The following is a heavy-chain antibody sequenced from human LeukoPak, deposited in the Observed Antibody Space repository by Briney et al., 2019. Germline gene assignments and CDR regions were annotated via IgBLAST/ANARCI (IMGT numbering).Heavy chain of an antibody. CDR3: ANHRSAFEF. V-gene: IGHV3-23*01. D-gene: IGHD3-10*01. CDR2: ISGSASGH. J-gene: IGHJ4*02. Sequence: PGGSLRLSCAASGLTFSTFGMSWIRQSPGKGLEWVSAISGSASGHIPNYADSVKDRFTISRDNYKNTLYLQMNSLRVEDTAVYYCANHRSAFEFWGQGTLVTVSS. CDR1: GLTFSTFG.